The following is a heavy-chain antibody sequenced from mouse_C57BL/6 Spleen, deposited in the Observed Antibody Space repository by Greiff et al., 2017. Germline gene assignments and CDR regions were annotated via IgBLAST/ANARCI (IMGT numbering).Heavy chain of an antibody. J-gene: IGHJ3*01. CDR3: ARSYYSNQRWLFFAY. Sequence: QVHVKQPGAELVMPGASVKLSCKASGYTFTSYWMHWVKQRPGQGLEWIGMIHPNSGSTNYNEKFKSKATLTVDKSSSTAYMQLSSRTSEDSAVYYCARSYYSNQRWLFFAYWGQGTLVTVSA. CDR2: IHPNSGST. V-gene: IGHV1-64*01. CDR1: GYTFTSYW. D-gene: IGHD2-5*01.